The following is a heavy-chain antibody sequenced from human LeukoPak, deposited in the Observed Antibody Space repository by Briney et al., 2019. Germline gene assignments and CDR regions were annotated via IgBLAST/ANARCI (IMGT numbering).Heavy chain of an antibody. J-gene: IGHJ5*02. Sequence: PSETLSLTCTVSGYSISSGYYWGWIRQPPGKGLERIGSIYHSGSTYYNPSLKSRVTISVDTSKNQFSLKLSSVTAADTAVYYCARDHPTVTKAWGQGTLVTVSS. CDR3: ARDHPTVTKA. D-gene: IGHD4-11*01. CDR2: IYHSGST. V-gene: IGHV4-38-2*02. CDR1: GYSISSGYY.